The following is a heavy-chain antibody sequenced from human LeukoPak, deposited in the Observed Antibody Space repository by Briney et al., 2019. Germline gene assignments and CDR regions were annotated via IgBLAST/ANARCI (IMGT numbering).Heavy chain of an antibody. CDR1: GYRFINYW. J-gene: IGHJ4*02. CDR2: IYPGESDT. V-gene: IGHV5-51*01. Sequence: GESLKISFKGSGYRFINYWIGWVRPMPGKGLGWMGLIYPGESDTRYSPSFQGQVTISVDKSIDTTYLQWSSLKASDTAMYYCARRSGSRGSYSIDYWGQGTLVTVSS. D-gene: IGHD2-2*01. CDR3: ARRSGSRGSYSIDY.